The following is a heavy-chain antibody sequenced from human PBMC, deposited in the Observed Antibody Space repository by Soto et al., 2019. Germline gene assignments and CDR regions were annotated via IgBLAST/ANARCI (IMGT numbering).Heavy chain of an antibody. J-gene: IGHJ6*02. D-gene: IGHD3-10*01. V-gene: IGHV4-61*08. CDR3: ARLDRRLRGDDNYYSSYGLDV. Sequence: PCERLSVASAGFGDSVSSGDYYWTWIRQPPGRGRGCIGHIYYFGTPKYNPSIRRRVIISAPTSKDPFSLKITSVTAAETAVYYCARLDRRLRGDDNYYSSYGLDVWGQGSTVTVS. CDR1: GDSVSSGDYY. CDR2: IYYFGTP.